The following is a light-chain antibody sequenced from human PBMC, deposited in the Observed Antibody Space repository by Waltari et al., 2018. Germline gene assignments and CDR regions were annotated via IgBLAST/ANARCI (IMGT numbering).Light chain of an antibody. CDR1: QSILYSSNNKNY. Sequence: DIVMTQSPDSLAVSLGERVTINCKSSQSILYSSNNKNYLAWYQQKQGKAPKLLIYWASTRESRVPNRFSGSGSGTDFTLTISGLQAEDVSVYYCQQYYSTPYSFGQGTKVEIK. CDR2: WAS. J-gene: IGKJ2*03. V-gene: IGKV4-1*01. CDR3: QQYYSTPYS.